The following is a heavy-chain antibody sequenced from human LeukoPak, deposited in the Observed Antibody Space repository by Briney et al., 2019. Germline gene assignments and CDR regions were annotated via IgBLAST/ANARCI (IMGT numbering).Heavy chain of an antibody. CDR3: ARANCSSTSCAPDY. D-gene: IGHD2-2*01. J-gene: IGHJ4*02. Sequence: GASVKVSCKASGGTFSSYAISWVRQAPGQGLEWMGIINPSGGSTIYAQIFQGRVTMTRDTSTSTVYMELSRLRSEDTAVYYCARANCSSTSCAPDYWGQGMLVTVSS. V-gene: IGHV1-46*01. CDR1: GGTFSSYA. CDR2: INPSGGST.